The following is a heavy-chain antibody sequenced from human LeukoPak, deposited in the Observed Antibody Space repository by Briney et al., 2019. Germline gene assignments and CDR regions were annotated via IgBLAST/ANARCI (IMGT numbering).Heavy chain of an antibody. CDR2: ISSSSSYI. Sequence: GGSLRLSCAASGFTFSSYGMHWVRQAPGKGLEWVSSISSSSSYIYYADSVKGRFTISRDNAKNSLYLQMNSLRAKDTAVYYCAREGGGSPDYWGQGTLVTVSS. D-gene: IGHD1-26*01. CDR3: AREGGGSPDY. J-gene: IGHJ4*02. V-gene: IGHV3-21*01. CDR1: GFTFSSYG.